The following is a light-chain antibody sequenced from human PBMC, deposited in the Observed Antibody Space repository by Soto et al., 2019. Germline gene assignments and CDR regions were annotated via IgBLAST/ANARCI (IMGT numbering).Light chain of an antibody. V-gene: IGKV1-5*03. Sequence: DIQITHSPSTLSASVGDRVTITCRASQSISSWLAWYQQKPGKAPKLLIYKASSLESGVPSRFSGSGSGTDFTLTISSLQPEDFVTYYCQQLKSSPFTFGPGTKVDIK. CDR3: QQLKSSPFT. CDR2: KAS. CDR1: QSISSW. J-gene: IGKJ3*01.